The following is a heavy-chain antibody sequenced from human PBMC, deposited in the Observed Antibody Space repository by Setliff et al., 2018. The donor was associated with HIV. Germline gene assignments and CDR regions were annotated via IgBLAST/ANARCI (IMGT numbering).Heavy chain of an antibody. CDR1: GDSISSVGYY. CDR3: ARDLVAAFDI. V-gene: IGHV4-31*03. CDR2: VYYSGST. J-gene: IGHJ3*02. D-gene: IGHD2-8*02. Sequence: SETLSLTCTVSGDSISSVGYYWSWIRQHPGKGLEWIGYVYYSGSTYYNPSLKSRLTISVDTSKNQFSLRLSSVTAADTAVYYCARDLVAAFDIWGQGTMVTVSS.